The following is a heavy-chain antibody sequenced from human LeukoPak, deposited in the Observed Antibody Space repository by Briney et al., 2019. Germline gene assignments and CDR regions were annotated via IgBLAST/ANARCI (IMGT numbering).Heavy chain of an antibody. CDR1: GGTFSSYA. CDR3: ATGHDWNYNVY. D-gene: IGHD3-9*01. CDR2: IIPIFGTA. J-gene: IGHJ4*02. V-gene: IGHV1-69*01. Sequence: SVKVSCKASGGTFSSYAISWVRQAPGQGLEWMGGIIPIFGTANYAQKFQGRVTITADESTGTAYMELSSLRSEDTAVYYCATGHDWNYNVYWGQGTLVTVSS.